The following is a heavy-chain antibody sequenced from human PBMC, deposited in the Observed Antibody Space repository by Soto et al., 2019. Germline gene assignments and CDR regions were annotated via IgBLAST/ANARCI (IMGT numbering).Heavy chain of an antibody. CDR1: GFTVSGNY. CDR2: IYNGGGT. CDR3: ASTRGSSYDY. J-gene: IGHJ4*02. Sequence: EVQLVETGGGLIQPGGSLRLSCAASGFTVSGNYMSWVRQAPGKGLEWVSVIYNGGGTYYADSVKGRFTISRDNSKNTLHLQMNSLRSEDTAVYYCASTRGSSYDYWGQGTLVTVSS. D-gene: IGHD6-6*01. V-gene: IGHV3-53*02.